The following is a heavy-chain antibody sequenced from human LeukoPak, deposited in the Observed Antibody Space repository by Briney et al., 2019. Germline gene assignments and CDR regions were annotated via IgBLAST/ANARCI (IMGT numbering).Heavy chain of an antibody. V-gene: IGHV3-9*01. CDR3: AKDKATVLGGMDS. Sequence: GGSLRLSCAASGFTFRNFAMHWVRQVPGKGLEWVSGISWNSGTMDYADSVRGRFTISRDNAENSLYLQISSLNAEDTAVYYCAKDKATVLGGMDSWGQGTLVTVSS. CDR2: ISWNSGTM. D-gene: IGHD4-17*01. J-gene: IGHJ4*02. CDR1: GFTFRNFA.